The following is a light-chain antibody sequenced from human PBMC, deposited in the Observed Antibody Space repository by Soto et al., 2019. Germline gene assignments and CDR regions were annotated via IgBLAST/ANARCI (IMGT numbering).Light chain of an antibody. CDR2: DAS. J-gene: IGKJ5*01. CDR1: QSFSSY. Sequence: EIVLTQSPAALSLSPGERATLSCRVSQSFSSYLAWYQQKPGQAPRLLIYDASNRATGIPARFSGSGSGTDFTLTISSLEPEDFAVYYCQQRSNWPPITFGQGTRLEIK. V-gene: IGKV3-11*01. CDR3: QQRSNWPPIT.